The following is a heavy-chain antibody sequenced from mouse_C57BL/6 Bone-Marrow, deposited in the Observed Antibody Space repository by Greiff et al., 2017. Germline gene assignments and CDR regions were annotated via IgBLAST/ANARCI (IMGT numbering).Heavy chain of an antibody. CDR1: GFTFSDYY. V-gene: IGHV5-16*01. D-gene: IGHD1-1*01. Sequence: EVKVVESEGGLVQPGSSMKLSCTASGFTFSDYYMAWVSQVPEKGLEWVANINYDGSSTYYLDYLKSRFILSSDKAKNLLYLQLRSLMSADTATYYCARERNYDSSLNYYAMDYWGQGTSVTGSS. J-gene: IGHJ4*01. CDR2: INYDGSST. CDR3: ARERNYDSSLNYYAMDY.